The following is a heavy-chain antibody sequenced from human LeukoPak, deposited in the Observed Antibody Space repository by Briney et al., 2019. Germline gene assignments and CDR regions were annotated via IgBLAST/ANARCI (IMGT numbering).Heavy chain of an antibody. Sequence: PGGSLRLSCAASGFTFDDYAMHWVRQAPGKGLEWVSGISWNSGSIGYADSVKGRFTISRDNAKNSLYLQMNSLRAEDMALYYCAKAPIENDSGLWFDPWGQGTLVTVSS. CDR3: AKAPIENDSGLWFDP. D-gene: IGHD1-1*01. CDR1: GFTFDDYA. V-gene: IGHV3-9*03. J-gene: IGHJ5*02. CDR2: ISWNSGSI.